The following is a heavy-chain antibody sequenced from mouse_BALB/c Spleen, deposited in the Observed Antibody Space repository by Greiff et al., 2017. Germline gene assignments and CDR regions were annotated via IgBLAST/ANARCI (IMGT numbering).Heavy chain of an antibody. V-gene: IGHV5-12-1*01. Sequence: EVQLVESGGGLVKPGGSLKLSCAASGFAFSSYDMSWVRQTPEKRLEWVAYISSGGGSTYYPDTVKGRFTISRDNAKNTLYLQMSSLKSEDTAMYYCARQGYGSLYAMDYWGQGTSVTVSS. CDR1: GFAFSSYD. CDR2: ISSGGGST. CDR3: ARQGYGSLYAMDY. J-gene: IGHJ4*01. D-gene: IGHD2-10*02.